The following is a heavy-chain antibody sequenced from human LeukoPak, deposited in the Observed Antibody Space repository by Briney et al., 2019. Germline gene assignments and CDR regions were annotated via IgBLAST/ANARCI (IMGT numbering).Heavy chain of an antibody. J-gene: IGHJ5*02. CDR2: ISSSSSYI. Sequence: PGGSLRLSCAASGFTFSSYSMNWVRQAPGKGLEWVSSISSSSSYIYYADSVKGRFTISRDNAKYSLYLQMNSLRAEDTAVYYCARVSVAARLGIDPWGQGTLVTVSS. CDR3: ARVSVAARLGIDP. D-gene: IGHD6-6*01. V-gene: IGHV3-21*01. CDR1: GFTFSSYS.